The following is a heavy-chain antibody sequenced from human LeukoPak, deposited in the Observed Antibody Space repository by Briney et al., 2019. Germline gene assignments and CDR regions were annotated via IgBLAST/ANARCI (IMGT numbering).Heavy chain of an antibody. D-gene: IGHD2-15*01. CDR3: AKDKAAVAAKGPFDY. V-gene: IGHV3-23*01. CDR1: RFTFSSFA. Sequence: GGSLRLSCAASRFTFSSFAMSWVRQTPGKGLECVSGIGRGGLSTHSADSAKGRFTISRDSSKNTLYLQMNSLRAEDTAVYYCAKDKAAVAAKGPFDYWGQGALVTVSS. J-gene: IGHJ4*02. CDR2: IGRGGLST.